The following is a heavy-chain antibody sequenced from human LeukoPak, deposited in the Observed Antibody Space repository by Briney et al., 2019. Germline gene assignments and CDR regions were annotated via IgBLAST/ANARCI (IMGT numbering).Heavy chain of an antibody. D-gene: IGHD3-22*01. J-gene: IGHJ4*02. CDR1: GSTFTRYG. V-gene: IGHV1-18*01. CDR2: VSAYNGNT. Sequence: ASVKVSCKASGSTFTRYGISWVRQAPRPGLEWMGWVSAYNGNTNYAQKLQGRVTMTTDTSTSTAYMELRSLRSDDTAVYYCASPSSGYRYYFDYWGQGTLVTVSS. CDR3: ASPSSGYRYYFDY.